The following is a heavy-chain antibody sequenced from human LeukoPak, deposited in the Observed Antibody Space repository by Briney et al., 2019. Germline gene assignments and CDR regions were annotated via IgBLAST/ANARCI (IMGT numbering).Heavy chain of an antibody. D-gene: IGHD1-26*01. CDR1: GGSISSYY. V-gene: IGHV4-59*01. J-gene: IGHJ4*02. CDR2: MYYNVST. CDR3: AREGVGATLDY. Sequence: PSETLSLTCTVSGGSISSYYWSWIRQPPGKGLEWIGYMYYNVSTNYNPSLKSRVTISVDTSKNQFSLKLSSVTAADTAVYYCAREGVGATLDYWGQGTLVTVSS.